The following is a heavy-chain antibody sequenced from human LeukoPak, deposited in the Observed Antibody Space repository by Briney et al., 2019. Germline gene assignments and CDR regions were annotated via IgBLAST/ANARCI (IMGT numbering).Heavy chain of an antibody. V-gene: IGHV1-18*01. J-gene: IGHJ5*02. CDR1: GYTFTSYG. CDR3: ARGNTMISGVDWFDP. Sequence: ASVKVSCKASGYTFTSYGISWVRQAPGQGLEWMGWISAYNGNTNYAQKLQGRVTMTTDISTSTAYMELRSLRSDDTAVYYCARGNTMISGVDWFDPWGQGTLVTVSS. D-gene: IGHD3-22*01. CDR2: ISAYNGNT.